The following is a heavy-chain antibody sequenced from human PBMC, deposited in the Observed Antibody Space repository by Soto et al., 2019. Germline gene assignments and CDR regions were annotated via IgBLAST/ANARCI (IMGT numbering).Heavy chain of an antibody. V-gene: IGHV4-30-4*01. CDR2: IYYSGST. J-gene: IGHJ3*02. Sequence: SWTLSLTCAVSGCSISSGNYYWIWIRHPPGKGLDWIGYIYYSGSTYYNPSIKSRVIISVDTSQNQFALKLRSVTAADTGVYDCARWWGFCTTTSCYDAFDIWGQGTMVTVSS. CDR1: GCSISSGNYY. D-gene: IGHD2-2*01. CDR3: ARWWGFCTTTSCYDAFDI.